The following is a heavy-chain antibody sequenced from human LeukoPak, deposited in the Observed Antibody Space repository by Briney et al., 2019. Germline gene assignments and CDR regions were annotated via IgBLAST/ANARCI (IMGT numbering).Heavy chain of an antibody. J-gene: IGHJ4*02. CDR3: ARDAAKAQLAYFDY. Sequence: SETLSLTCTVSGASISTYDWSWIRQPAGKGLEWIGHIYSSGRTNYNPSLKSRVTISVDTSKNQFSLKLSSVTAADTAVYYCARDAAKAQLAYFDYWGQGTLVTVSS. V-gene: IGHV4-4*07. D-gene: IGHD6-13*01. CDR1: GASISTYD. CDR2: IYSSGRT.